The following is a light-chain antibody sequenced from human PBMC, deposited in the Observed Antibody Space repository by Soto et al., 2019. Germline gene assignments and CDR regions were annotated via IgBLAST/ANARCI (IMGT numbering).Light chain of an antibody. CDR2: DVS. V-gene: IGLV2-14*01. Sequence: QSALTQPASVSGSPGQSITISCTGTSSAVGGYNYVSWYQQHPGKAPKLMIYDVSNRPSGISNRLSGYKSGNKASLTISGLQADDEADYYCSSYTSSSTPYVFVTVTKLTVL. CDR3: SSYTSSSTPYV. CDR1: SSAVGGYNY. J-gene: IGLJ1*01.